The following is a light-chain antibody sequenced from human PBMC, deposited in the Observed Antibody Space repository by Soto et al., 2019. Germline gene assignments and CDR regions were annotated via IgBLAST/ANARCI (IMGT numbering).Light chain of an antibody. J-gene: IGKJ5*01. CDR2: GAS. CDR3: QQYGSSAPIT. Sequence: EIVLTQSPGTLSLSPGDRVTLSCRASQSVGSNYLAWYQQKVGQPPSLLIYGASTRATGIPDRFSGSGSGTDFTLTISTLEPEDFAMYYCQQYGSSAPITFGQGTRVEI. CDR1: QSVGSNY. V-gene: IGKV3-20*01.